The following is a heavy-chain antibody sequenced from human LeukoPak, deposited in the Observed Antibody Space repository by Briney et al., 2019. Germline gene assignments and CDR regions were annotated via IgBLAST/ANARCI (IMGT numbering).Heavy chain of an antibody. J-gene: IGHJ4*02. CDR2: ISSSGSTI. D-gene: IGHD3-16*02. Sequence: PGGSLRLSCAASGFTFSSYEMNWVRQAPGKGLEWVSYISSSGSTIYYADSVKGRFTISRDNAKNSLYLQMNSLRAEDTALYYCAKGHFGELSIYSDYWGQGTLVTVSS. CDR1: GFTFSSYE. V-gene: IGHV3-48*03. CDR3: AKGHFGELSIYSDY.